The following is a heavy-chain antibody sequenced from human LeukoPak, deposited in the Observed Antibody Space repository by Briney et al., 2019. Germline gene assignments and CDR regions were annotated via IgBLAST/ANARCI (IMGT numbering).Heavy chain of an antibody. D-gene: IGHD6-19*01. J-gene: IGHJ4*02. Sequence: GVSLRLSCAASGFTFSNYAMGWVRQAPGKGLEGVSTIRDSGAYGFYEDSVKGRFTISRDNSNNLVYLQMNNLRAEDTAEYYCAKRARYNSARATDFDSWGQGTQVTVSS. CDR2: IRDSGAYG. CDR3: AKRARYNSARATDFDS. V-gene: IGHV3-23*01. CDR1: GFTFSNYA.